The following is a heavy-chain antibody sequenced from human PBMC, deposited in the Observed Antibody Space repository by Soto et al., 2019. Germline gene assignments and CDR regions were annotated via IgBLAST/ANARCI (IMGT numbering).Heavy chain of an antibody. V-gene: IGHV3-23*01. CDR3: AKDLDDYSSAIDF. CDR2: ISGSGGSGRG. CDR1: GFSFRKHA. J-gene: IGHJ4*02. Sequence: GVSLSLSCVVAGFSFRKHAMNWVRQAPGKGLEWVSGISGSGGSGRGFYADPVKGRFTISRDNSKNTLYLEMNSLRAEDTAVYYCAKDLDDYSSAIDFWGQGTLVTVSS. D-gene: IGHD4-4*01.